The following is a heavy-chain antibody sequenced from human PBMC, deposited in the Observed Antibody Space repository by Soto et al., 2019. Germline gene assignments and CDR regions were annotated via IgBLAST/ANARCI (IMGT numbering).Heavy chain of an antibody. V-gene: IGHV4-39*01. CDR2: IYYSGST. J-gene: IGHJ5*02. D-gene: IGHD6-13*01. CDR1: GGSISSSSYY. CDR3: ARPSSSWYNWFDP. Sequence: ASETLSLTCTVSGGSISSSSYYWGWIRQPPGKGLEWIGSIYYSGSTYYNPSLKSRVTISVDTSKNQFSLKLSSVTAADTAVYYCARPSSSWYNWFDPWGQGTLVTVSS.